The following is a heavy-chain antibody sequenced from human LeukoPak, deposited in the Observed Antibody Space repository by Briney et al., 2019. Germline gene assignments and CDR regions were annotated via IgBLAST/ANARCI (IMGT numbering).Heavy chain of an antibody. CDR2: IYYSGST. CDR1: GGSISSGDYY. CDR3: ARHAFWGARDFDY. J-gene: IGHJ4*02. V-gene: IGHV4-30-4*08. Sequence: PSETLSLTCTVSGGSISSGDYYWSWIRQPPGKGLEWIGYIYYSGSTYYNPSLKSRVTISVDTSKNQFSLKLSSVTAADTAVYYCARHAFWGARDFDYWGQGTLVTVSS. D-gene: IGHD3-3*01.